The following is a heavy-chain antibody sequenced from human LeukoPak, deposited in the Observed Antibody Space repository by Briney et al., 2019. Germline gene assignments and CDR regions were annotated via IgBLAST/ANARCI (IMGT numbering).Heavy chain of an antibody. J-gene: IGHJ4*02. Sequence: GGSLRLSCAASGFTFSSYAMHWARQAPGKGLEWVAVISYDGSNKYYADSEKGRFTISRDNSKNTLYLQMNSLRAEDTAVYYCASEPYDSSGNVFDYWGQGTTVTVSS. CDR3: ASEPYDSSGNVFDY. CDR1: GFTFSSYA. CDR2: ISYDGSNK. D-gene: IGHD3-22*01. V-gene: IGHV3-30-3*01.